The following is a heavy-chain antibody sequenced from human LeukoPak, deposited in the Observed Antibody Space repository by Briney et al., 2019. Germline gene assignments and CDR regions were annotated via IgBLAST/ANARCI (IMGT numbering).Heavy chain of an antibody. CDR3: TRDNRLRWESFY. D-gene: IGHD4-23*01. V-gene: IGHV4-39*07. CDR1: GGSIRNNDYY. J-gene: IGHJ4*02. CDR2: VYYSGST. Sequence: SETLSLTCTVSGGSIRNNDYYWGWIRQPPGKGLEWIGSVYYSGSTYYNPSLKSRVTISADTAKNQFSLKLSSVTAADTAVYYCTRDNRLRWESFYWGQGTLVTVSS.